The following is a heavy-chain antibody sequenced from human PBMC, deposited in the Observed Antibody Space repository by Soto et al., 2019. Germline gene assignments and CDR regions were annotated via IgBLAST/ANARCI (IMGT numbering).Heavy chain of an antibody. CDR3: ARHVGGTDGYHFDF. V-gene: IGHV4-39*01. J-gene: IGHJ4*02. CDR2: IYYSGST. Sequence: PSETLSLTCTVSGGSISSNSHYWGWIRQSPGKGLEWIGSIYYSGSTDYNPSLKSRVTIFVDTSNDQFYLKLSSVTAADTALYYCARHVGGTDGYHFDFWGQGTLVTVSS. D-gene: IGHD2-8*01. CDR1: GGSISSNSHY.